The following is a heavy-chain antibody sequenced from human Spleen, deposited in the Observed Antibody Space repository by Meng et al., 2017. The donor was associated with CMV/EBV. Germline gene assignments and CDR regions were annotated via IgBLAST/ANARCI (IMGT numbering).Heavy chain of an antibody. V-gene: IGHV3-21*06. J-gene: IGHJ6*02. D-gene: IGHD3-3*01. CDR3: ARDMGDYDFWSGNYYGMDV. CDR2: ISSSSSYI. Sequence: GESLKISCAASGFTFSNYAMNWVRQAPGKGLEWVSSISSSSSYIYYADSVKGRFTISRDNAKNSLYLQMNSLRAEDTAVYYCARDMGDYDFWSGNYYGMDVWGQGTTVTVSS. CDR1: GFTFSNYA.